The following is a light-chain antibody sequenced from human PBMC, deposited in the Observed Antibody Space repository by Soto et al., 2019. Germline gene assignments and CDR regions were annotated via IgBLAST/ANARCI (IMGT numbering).Light chain of an antibody. CDR2: DAS. Sequence: EIVLTQSPGTLSLSPGERATLSCRASQSVRRNYLACYQQKPGQAPRLLIYDASNRATGIPDRISGSGSGTDFTLTISRLEPEDFAVYYCQQYDSSPDTFGGGTKVEIK. J-gene: IGKJ4*01. CDR3: QQYDSSPDT. CDR1: QSVRRNY. V-gene: IGKV3-20*01.